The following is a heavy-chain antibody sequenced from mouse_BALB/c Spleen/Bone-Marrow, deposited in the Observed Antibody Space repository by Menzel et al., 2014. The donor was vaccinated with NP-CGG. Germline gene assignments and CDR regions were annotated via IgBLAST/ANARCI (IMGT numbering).Heavy chain of an antibody. CDR1: RFTFSDYY. V-gene: IGHV5-4*02. J-gene: IGHJ2*01. Sequence: VQLKESGGGLMKPGGSLKLSCAASRFTFSDYYMYWVRQTPEKRLEWVATISDGGTYSYYADSVKGRFTISRDNAKSNLYLQMNSLKSEDTAMYYCARDMGDYWGQGTTLTVSS. CDR2: ISDGGTYS. D-gene: IGHD1-1*02. CDR3: ARDMGDY.